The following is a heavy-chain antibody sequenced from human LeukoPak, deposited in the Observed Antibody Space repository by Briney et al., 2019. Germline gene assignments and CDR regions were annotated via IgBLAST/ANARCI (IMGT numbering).Heavy chain of an antibody. CDR3: ASSTWYSSGQDAFDI. D-gene: IGHD6-19*01. J-gene: IGHJ3*02. CDR1: GVSIRSGSYY. Sequence: SETLSLTCTVSGVSIRSGSYYWSWIRQPAGKGLEWIGRIYTSGSTNYNPSLKSRVTMSVDTSKNQFSLKLSSVTAADTAVYYCASSTWYSSGQDAFDIWGQGTMVTVSS. CDR2: IYTSGST. V-gene: IGHV4-61*02.